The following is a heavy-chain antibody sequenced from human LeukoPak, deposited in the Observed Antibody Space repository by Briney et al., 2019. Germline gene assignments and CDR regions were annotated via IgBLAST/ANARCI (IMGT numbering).Heavy chain of an antibody. J-gene: IGHJ3*01. CDR1: GASINKDY. CDR3: VRASADSGGAFDV. CDR2: VIDSDFNEANGDIT. Sequence: KPSETLSLTCTVSGASINKDYWAWIRQPPGRGLEWIGYVIDSDFNEANGDITNYNPSLETRVTTSRDTPKNQFSLKLSSMTAADTAIYYCVRASADSGGAFDVWGHGTVVTVSS. D-gene: IGHD2-15*01. V-gene: IGHV4-59*01.